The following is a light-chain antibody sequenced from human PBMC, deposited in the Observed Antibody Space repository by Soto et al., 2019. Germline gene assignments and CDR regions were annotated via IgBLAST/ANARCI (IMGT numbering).Light chain of an antibody. J-gene: IGLJ1*01. V-gene: IGLV2-23*02. CDR1: SSDIGSHDL. CDR2: EVT. CDR3: CSYAGSSTYV. Sequence: QSALTQPASVSGSPGQSITISCSGTSSDIGSHDLVSWYQQHPGKAPKAMIYEVTKRPSGVSSRFSGSKSGSTASLTISGLQPEDEADYYCCSYAGSSTYVFGTGTKAPS.